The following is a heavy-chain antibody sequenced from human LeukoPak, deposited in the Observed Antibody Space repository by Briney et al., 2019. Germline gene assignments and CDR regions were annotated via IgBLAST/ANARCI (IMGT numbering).Heavy chain of an antibody. CDR2: INPNSGGT. CDR3: ARVSPQSGSYGY. D-gene: IGHD1-26*01. CDR1: GYTFTGYY. V-gene: IGHV1-2*02. J-gene: IGHJ4*02. Sequence: ASVKVSCKASGYTFTGYYMHWVRQAPGQGLEWMGWINPNSGGTNYAQKFQGRVTMSRDTSISTAYMELSRLRSDDTAVYYCARVSPQSGSYGYWGQGTLVTVSS.